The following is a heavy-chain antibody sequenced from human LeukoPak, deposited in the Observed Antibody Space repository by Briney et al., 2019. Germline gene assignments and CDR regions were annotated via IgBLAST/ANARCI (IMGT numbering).Heavy chain of an antibody. CDR3: ARPSPPGDGYNPSDQ. J-gene: IGHJ4*02. V-gene: IGHV3-30*04. Sequence: GGSLRLSCAASGFIFTNFAMHWVRQAPGKGLEWVAVISNDERNKYYAESVKGRFTISRGNSNSMVYLQMTSLRLEDTAVYYCARPSPPGDGYNPSDQWGQGSLVIVSS. CDR2: ISNDERNK. CDR1: GFIFTNFA. D-gene: IGHD5-24*01.